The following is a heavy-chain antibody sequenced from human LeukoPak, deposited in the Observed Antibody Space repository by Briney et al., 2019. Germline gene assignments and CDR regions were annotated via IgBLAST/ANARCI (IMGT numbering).Heavy chain of an antibody. Sequence: PGGSLRLSCAASGFSVGDNYMSWVRQAPGKGLEWVSSIFGSGIDTQYADSVKGRFTISRDNSKNTLYLEMNSLRPEDTAIYYCAKDLISPRSVGSSEKLDYWGQGTLVTVSS. J-gene: IGHJ4*02. V-gene: IGHV3-53*01. D-gene: IGHD3-10*01. CDR3: AKDLISPRSVGSSEKLDY. CDR1: GFSVGDNY. CDR2: IFGSGIDT.